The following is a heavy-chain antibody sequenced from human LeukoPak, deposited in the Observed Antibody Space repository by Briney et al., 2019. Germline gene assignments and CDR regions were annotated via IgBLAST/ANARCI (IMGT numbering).Heavy chain of an antibody. J-gene: IGHJ4*02. Sequence: GGSLRLSCAASGFTLSDHYMDWVRQAPGKGLEWVGRTRNKANSYTTEYAASVKGRFTISRDDSKNSLYLQMNSLKTEDTAVYYCARGTDFWSGYYFDYWGQGTLVTVSS. D-gene: IGHD3-3*01. CDR3: ARGTDFWSGYYFDY. CDR2: TRNKANSYTT. V-gene: IGHV3-72*01. CDR1: GFTLSDHY.